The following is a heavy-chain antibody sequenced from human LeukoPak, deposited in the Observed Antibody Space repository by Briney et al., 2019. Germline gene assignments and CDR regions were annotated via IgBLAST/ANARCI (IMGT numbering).Heavy chain of an antibody. CDR3: ARARRDQYSSSWYNWFDP. J-gene: IGHJ5*02. Sequence: SVKVSCKASGGTFSSYAISWVRQAPGQGLEWMGGIIPIFGTANYAQKFQGRVTITADEPTSTAYMELSSLRSEDAAVYYCARARRDQYSSSWYNWFDPWGQGTLVTVSS. D-gene: IGHD6-13*01. CDR1: GGTFSSYA. V-gene: IGHV1-69*13. CDR2: IIPIFGTA.